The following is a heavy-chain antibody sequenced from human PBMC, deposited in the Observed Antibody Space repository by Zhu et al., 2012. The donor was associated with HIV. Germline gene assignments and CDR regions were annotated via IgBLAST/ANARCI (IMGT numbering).Heavy chain of an antibody. J-gene: IGHJ6*02. Sequence: QVQLVQSGAEVKKPGSSVKVSCKASGGTFSSYAISWVRQAPGQGLEWMGGIIPIFGTANYAQKFQGRVTITTDESTSTAYMELSSLRSEDTAVYYCARGYTRYNWNDDARLGYSGGMDVWGQGTTVTVSS. CDR1: GGTFSSYA. D-gene: IGHD1-20*01. V-gene: IGHV1-69*01. CDR3: ARGYTRYNWNDDARLGYSGGMDV. CDR2: IIPIFGTA.